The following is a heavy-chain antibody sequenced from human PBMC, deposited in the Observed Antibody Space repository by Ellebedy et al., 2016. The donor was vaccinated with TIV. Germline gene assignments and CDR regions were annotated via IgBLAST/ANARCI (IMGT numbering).Heavy chain of an antibody. Sequence: GGSLRLXXAASGFTFTDYSMHWVRQAPGKGPSWVSVISRSGGYTYYADSVQGRFTISRDNSKDTLYLQMNSLRVDDTAIYYCAKGMRGGADFDYWGQGTLVTVSS. D-gene: IGHD4/OR15-4a*01. CDR1: GFTFTDYS. CDR3: AKGMRGGADFDY. CDR2: ISRSGGYT. J-gene: IGHJ4*02. V-gene: IGHV3-23*01.